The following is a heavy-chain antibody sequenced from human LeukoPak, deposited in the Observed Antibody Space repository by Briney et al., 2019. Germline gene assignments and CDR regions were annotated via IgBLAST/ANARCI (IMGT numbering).Heavy chain of an antibody. J-gene: IGHJ4*02. CDR1: GFTFSDHY. D-gene: IGHD6-13*01. CDR2: SRNKAKSYTT. V-gene: IGHV3-72*01. Sequence: GGSLRLSCAASGFTFSDHYMDWVRQAPGKGLEWVGRSRNKAKSYTTEYAASVKGRLSISRDDSENLLYLQMNSLKTEDTAVDYCVRSIAAAGRYYFDYWGQGTLVTVSS. CDR3: VRSIAAAGRYYFDY.